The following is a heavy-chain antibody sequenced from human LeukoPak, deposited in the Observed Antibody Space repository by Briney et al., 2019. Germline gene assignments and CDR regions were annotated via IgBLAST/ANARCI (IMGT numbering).Heavy chain of an antibody. D-gene: IGHD2-21*02. CDR2: ISGDGTTT. CDR3: ARRPAYCGGDCFFSDY. J-gene: IGHJ4*02. Sequence: PGGSLRLSYAASGFIFSSFWMHWVRQAPGKGLVWVSRISGDGTTTTYADSVKGRFTISRDNAKNTLYLQLNSLRAEDTAVYYCARRPAYCGGDCFFSDYWGQGTLVTVSS. CDR1: GFIFSSFW. V-gene: IGHV3-74*01.